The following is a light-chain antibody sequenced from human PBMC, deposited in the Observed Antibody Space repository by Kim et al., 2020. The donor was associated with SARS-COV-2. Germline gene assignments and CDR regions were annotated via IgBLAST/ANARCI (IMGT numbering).Light chain of an antibody. J-gene: IGLJ1*01. V-gene: IGLV3-1*01. CDR1: KLGDKY. CDR2: QDS. Sequence: SYELTQPPSVSVSPGQTASITCSGDKLGDKYACWYQQKPGQSPVLVIYQDSKRPSGIPERFSGSNSGNTATLTISGTQAMDEAYYYCQAWDSSTKVFGTGTKVTVL. CDR3: QAWDSSTKV.